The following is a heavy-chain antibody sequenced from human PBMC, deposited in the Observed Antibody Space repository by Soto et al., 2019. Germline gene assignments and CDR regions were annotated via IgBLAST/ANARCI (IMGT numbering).Heavy chain of an antibody. J-gene: IGHJ5*02. CDR3: AREGVGYDYIWGSYRPPGDWFDP. CDR1: GYTFTSYG. V-gene: IGHV1-18*01. D-gene: IGHD3-16*02. Sequence: GPSVKVSCKASGYTFTSYGISWVRQAPGQGLEWMGWISAYNGNTNYAQKLQGRVTMTTDTSTSTAYMELRSLRSDDTAVHYCAREGVGYDYIWGSYRPPGDWFDPWGQGTLVTVSS. CDR2: ISAYNGNT.